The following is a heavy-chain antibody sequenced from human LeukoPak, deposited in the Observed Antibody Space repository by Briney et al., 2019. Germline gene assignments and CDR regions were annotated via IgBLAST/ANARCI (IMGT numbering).Heavy chain of an antibody. CDR3: ARSDGYGLVDI. CDR1: GGSISSYY. V-gene: IGHV4-4*09. J-gene: IGHJ3*02. D-gene: IGHD3-10*01. CDR2: IYSSGST. Sequence: PSETLSLTCTVSGGSISSYYWSWIRQPPGKGLEWIGSIYSSGSTYYNSSLQSRVIIIIGTPKNHFSLTLSSVTAADTAVYYCARSDGYGLVDIWGQGTMVTVSS.